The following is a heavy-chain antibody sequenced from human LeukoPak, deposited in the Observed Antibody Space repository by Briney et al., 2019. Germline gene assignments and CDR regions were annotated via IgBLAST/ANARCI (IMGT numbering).Heavy chain of an antibody. CDR2: ISSSSSTI. J-gene: IGHJ5*02. CDR3: ARDQGVLLWFGELLSRPQRFDP. CDR1: GFTFSSYS. D-gene: IGHD3-10*01. V-gene: IGHV3-48*02. Sequence: GGSLRLSCAASGFTFSSYSMNWVRQAPGKGLEWVSYISSSSSTIYYADSVKGRFTISRDNAKNSLYLQMNSLRDEDTAVYYCARDQGVLLWFGELLSRPQRFDPWGQGTLVTVSS.